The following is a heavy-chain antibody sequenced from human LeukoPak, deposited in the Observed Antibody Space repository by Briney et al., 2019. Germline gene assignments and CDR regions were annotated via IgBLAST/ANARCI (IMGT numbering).Heavy chain of an antibody. Sequence: EGSLRLSCTVSGFTFSTYYMSWVRQAPGKGLEWVANIKQDGSEENYVDSVKGRFTISRDNAKNSLYLQMTNLRAEDTAVYYCARDKRAAETPYNWFDPWGQGTLVTVSS. J-gene: IGHJ5*02. CDR3: ARDKRAAETPYNWFDP. V-gene: IGHV3-7*01. D-gene: IGHD2-15*01. CDR1: GFTFSTYY. CDR2: IKQDGSEE.